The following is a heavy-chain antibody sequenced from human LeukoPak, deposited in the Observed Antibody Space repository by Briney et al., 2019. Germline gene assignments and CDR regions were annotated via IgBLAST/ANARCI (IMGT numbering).Heavy chain of an antibody. J-gene: IGHJ4*02. V-gene: IGHV3-11*01. D-gene: IGHD3-10*01. CDR3: ARVFGYYGSGSYLDY. Sequence: LSLTCAVYGGSFSGYYWSWIRQAPGKGLEWVSYISSSGSTIYYADSVKGRFTISRDNAKNSLYLQMNSLRAEDTAVYYCARVFGYYGSGSYLDYWGQGTLVTVSS. CDR1: GGSFSGYY. CDR2: ISSSGSTI.